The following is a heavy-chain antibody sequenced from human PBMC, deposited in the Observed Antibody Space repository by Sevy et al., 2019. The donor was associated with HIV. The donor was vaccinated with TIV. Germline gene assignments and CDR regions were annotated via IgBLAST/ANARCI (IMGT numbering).Heavy chain of an antibody. Sequence: SETLSLTCTVSGGSVRSGAYYWSWARQPPGKGLESIGYIYYSGNTNYNPSLKSRATLSVDTSKNQFSLKLNSMTAADTAVYYCARVVVTSGNEYYYGMDVWGQGTTVTVSS. V-gene: IGHV4-61*08. CDR1: GGSVRSGAYY. J-gene: IGHJ6*02. D-gene: IGHD2-21*02. CDR3: ARVVVTSGNEYYYGMDV. CDR2: IYYSGNT.